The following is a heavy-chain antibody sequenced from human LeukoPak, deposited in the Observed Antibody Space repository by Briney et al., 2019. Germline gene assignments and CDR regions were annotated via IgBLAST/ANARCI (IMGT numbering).Heavy chain of an antibody. Sequence: GASAKVSCKASGYTFTGYYMHWVRQAPGQGLEWMGWINPNSGGTNYAQKFQGRVTMTRDTSISTAYMELSRLRSDDTAVYYCARDFTTDYGDNGWGQGTLVTVSS. D-gene: IGHD4-17*01. CDR1: GYTFTGYY. V-gene: IGHV1-2*02. CDR3: ARDFTTDYGDNG. CDR2: INPNSGGT. J-gene: IGHJ4*02.